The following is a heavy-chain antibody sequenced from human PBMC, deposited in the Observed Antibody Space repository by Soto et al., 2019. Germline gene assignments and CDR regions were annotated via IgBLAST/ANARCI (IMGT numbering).Heavy chain of an antibody. V-gene: IGHV4-30-4*01. J-gene: IGHJ6*02. CDR3: ASSSLYGMDV. Sequence: SKTLSLTCSVSCSSSSSGSYYCSWTRQHPWKGLEWIGNIYYTRNPYCNSTLKSRLPISIHTSKNHFSLKVGSVTAADTAVFYCASSSLYGMDVWGQGTMVTVSS. CDR1: CSSSSSGSYY. CDR2: IYYTRNP.